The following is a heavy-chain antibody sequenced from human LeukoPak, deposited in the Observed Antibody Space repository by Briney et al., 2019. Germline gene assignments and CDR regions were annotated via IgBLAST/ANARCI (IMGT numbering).Heavy chain of an antibody. CDR1: GFTFSSYS. J-gene: IGHJ6*02. V-gene: IGHV3-48*04. CDR2: ISSSSSTI. CDR3: ARDPLSGSYYGPYGMDV. D-gene: IGHD1-26*01. Sequence: GGSLRLSCAASGFTFSSYSMNWVRQAPGKGLEWVSYISSSSSTIYYADSVKGRFTISRDNAKNSLYLQMNSLRAVDTAVYYCARDPLSGSYYGPYGMDVWGQGTTVTVSS.